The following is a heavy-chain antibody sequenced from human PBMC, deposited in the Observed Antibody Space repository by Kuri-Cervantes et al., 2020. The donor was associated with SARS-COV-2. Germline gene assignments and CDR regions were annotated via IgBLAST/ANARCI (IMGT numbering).Heavy chain of an antibody. CDR3: ARTSASDY. CDR1: GFTFSSYD. CDR2: ISWNSGSI. V-gene: IGHV3-9*01. J-gene: IGHJ4*02. D-gene: IGHD1/OR15-1a*01. Sequence: SLKISCAASGFTFSSYDMHWVRQAPGKGLEWVSGISWNSGSIGYADSVKGRFTISRDNAKNSLYLQMNSLRAEDTAVYYCARTSASDYWGQGTLVTVSS.